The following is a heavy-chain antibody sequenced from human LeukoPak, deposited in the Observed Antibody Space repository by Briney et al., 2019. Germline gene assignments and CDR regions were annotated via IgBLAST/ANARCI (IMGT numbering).Heavy chain of an antibody. V-gene: IGHV3-48*03. CDR2: ITTGGGTT. D-gene: IGHD6-6*01. CDR3: ATVGRSSRPGY. CDR1: GFTFSNSE. Sequence: GGSLRLSCVASGFTFSNSEMNWVRHAPGKGLEWVSYITTGGGTTYYADSVKGRFTISRDNAKNSLYLQMSSLRAEDTATYYCATVGRSSRPGYWGQGALVIVSS. J-gene: IGHJ4*02.